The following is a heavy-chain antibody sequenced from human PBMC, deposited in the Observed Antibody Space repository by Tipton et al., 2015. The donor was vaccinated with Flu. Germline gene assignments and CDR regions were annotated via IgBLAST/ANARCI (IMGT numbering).Heavy chain of an antibody. CDR2: IYNTGLT. D-gene: IGHD3-9*01. V-gene: IGHV4-39*07. J-gene: IGHJ5*01. CDR1: GASVNIENSY. Sequence: TLSLTCTVSGASVNIENSYWVWIRKSLGRGLEWIGTIYNTGLTNYNPSLKSRVTISVDTSKNQFSLKLSSVTAADTAVYYCALEGDILTGYYSGWFDPWGQGTLGTVSS. CDR3: ALEGDILTGYYSGWFDP.